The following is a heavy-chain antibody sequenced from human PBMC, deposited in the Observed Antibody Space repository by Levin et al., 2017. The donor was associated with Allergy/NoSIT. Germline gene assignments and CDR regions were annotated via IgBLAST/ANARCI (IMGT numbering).Heavy chain of an antibody. J-gene: IGHJ6*02. D-gene: IGHD6-6*01. CDR2: ISSSSSYI. Sequence: GESLKISCAASGFTFSSYSMNWVRQAPGKGLEWVSSISSSSSYIYYADSVKGRFTISRDNAKNSLYLQMNSLRAEDTAVYYCAREPGRGGSSASYYYGMDVWGQGTTVTVSS. V-gene: IGHV3-21*01. CDR3: AREPGRGGSSASYYYGMDV. CDR1: GFTFSSYS.